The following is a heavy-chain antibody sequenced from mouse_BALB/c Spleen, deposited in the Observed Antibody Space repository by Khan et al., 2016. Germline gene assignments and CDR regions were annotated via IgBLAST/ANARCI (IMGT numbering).Heavy chain of an antibody. D-gene: IGHD2-4*01. CDR2: IDLANGNT. V-gene: IGHV14-3*02. CDR1: GFNIKDTY. CDR3: ARSPYDYDVGFAY. J-gene: IGHJ3*01. Sequence: VQLQQPGAELVKPGASVKLSCTASGFNIKDTYMHRVKQRPEQGLEWIGRIDLANGNTKYDPKFQGKATIIADKSSNTAHLQLCSLTSEDTSVYYCARSPYDYDVGFAYWGQGTLVTVSA.